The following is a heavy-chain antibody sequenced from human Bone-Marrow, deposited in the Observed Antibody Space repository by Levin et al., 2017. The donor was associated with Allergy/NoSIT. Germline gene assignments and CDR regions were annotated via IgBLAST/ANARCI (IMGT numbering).Heavy chain of an antibody. J-gene: IGHJ6*02. Sequence: ASVKVSCKVSGYTLTELCMHWVRQAPGRGLEWMGGFDPEDGETIYAPTFQGRVTVTEDTSSDIVYMELSSLRPDDTAVYYCAILLRENYYYHYGLDVWGQGTTVTVYS. CDR1: GYTLTELC. CDR2: FDPEDGET. CDR3: AILLRENYYYHYGLDV. V-gene: IGHV1-24*01.